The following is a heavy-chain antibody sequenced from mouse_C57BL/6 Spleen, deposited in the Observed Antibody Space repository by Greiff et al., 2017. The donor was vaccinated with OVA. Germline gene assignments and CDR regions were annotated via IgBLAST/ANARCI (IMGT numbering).Heavy chain of an antibody. CDR1: GYTFTDYE. CDR3: TRKVYGSSYGGYFDV. J-gene: IGHJ1*03. CDR2: IDPETGGT. Sequence: QVQLQQSGAELVRPGASVTLSCKASGYTFTDYEMHWVKQTPVHGLEWIGAIDPETGGTAYNQKFKGKAILTADKSSSTAYMELRSLTSEDSAVYYCTRKVYGSSYGGYFDVWGTGTTVTVSS. V-gene: IGHV1-15*01. D-gene: IGHD1-1*01.